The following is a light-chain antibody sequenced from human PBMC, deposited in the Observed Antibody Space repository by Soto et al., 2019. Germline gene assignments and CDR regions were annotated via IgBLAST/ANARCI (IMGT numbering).Light chain of an antibody. CDR3: QQFGGSPLYT. Sequence: EIVLTQSPGTLSLSPGERATLSCRASQSVSSTYLAGYQQKPGQAPRLLIYGASSRATGIPDRFSGSGSGTDFTLTVSRLEPEDFAVYYCQQFGGSPLYTFGQGTKLEIK. CDR1: QSVSSTY. V-gene: IGKV3-20*01. J-gene: IGKJ2*01. CDR2: GAS.